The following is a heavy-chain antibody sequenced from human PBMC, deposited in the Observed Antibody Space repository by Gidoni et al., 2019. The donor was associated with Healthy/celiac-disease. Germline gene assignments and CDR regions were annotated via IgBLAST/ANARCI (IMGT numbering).Heavy chain of an antibody. CDR1: GFTFSSYW. J-gene: IGHJ4*02. CDR3: ARTPGLSRSYGYRGSFDY. Sequence: EVQLVESGGGLVQPGGSLRLSCAASGFTFSSYWMSWVRQAPGKGLEWVANIKQDGSEKYYVDSVKGRFTISRDNAKNSLYLQMNSLRAEDTAVYYCARTPGLSRSYGYRGSFDYWGQGTLVTVSS. D-gene: IGHD5-18*01. V-gene: IGHV3-7*05. CDR2: IKQDGSEK.